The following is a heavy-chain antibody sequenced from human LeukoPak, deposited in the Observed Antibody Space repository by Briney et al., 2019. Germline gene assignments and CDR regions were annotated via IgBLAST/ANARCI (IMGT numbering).Heavy chain of an antibody. J-gene: IGHJ4*02. Sequence: PGGSLRLSCVGSGFSFSGNSMNWVRQPPGKGLEWVSSISRTSTCIYYADSVQGRFTISRDNANNSLYLQMDSLRAEDTAVYYCARDFVNSGYYFDYWGQGTQVTVSS. V-gene: IGHV3-21*01. CDR3: ARDFVNSGYYFDY. CDR1: GFSFSGNS. D-gene: IGHD3-22*01. CDR2: ISRTSTCI.